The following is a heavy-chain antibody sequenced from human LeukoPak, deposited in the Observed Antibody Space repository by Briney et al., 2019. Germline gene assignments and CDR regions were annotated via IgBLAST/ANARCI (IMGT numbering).Heavy chain of an antibody. CDR2: IYYNGNT. J-gene: IGHJ4*02. D-gene: IGHD2/OR15-2a*01. CDR1: GGSVSSDSYY. Sequence: SETLSLTRTVSGGSVSSDSYYWSWIRQPPGKGLECIGYIYYNGNTNYSPSLKSRVAISIDTSKNQFSLKLNSVTAADTAVYYCARSGFYGSHPFDYWGQGSLVTVSS. V-gene: IGHV4-61*01. CDR3: ARSGFYGSHPFDY.